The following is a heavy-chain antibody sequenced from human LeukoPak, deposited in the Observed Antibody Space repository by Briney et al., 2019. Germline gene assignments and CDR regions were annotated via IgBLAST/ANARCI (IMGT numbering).Heavy chain of an antibody. J-gene: IGHJ5*02. D-gene: IGHD6-6*01. CDR3: ARDKQLVDTLREDYNWFDP. V-gene: IGHV3-48*01. Sequence: GGSLRLSCAASGFTFSSYSMNWVRQAPGKGLEWVSYISSSSSTIYYADSVKGRFTISRDNSKNTLYLQMNSLRAEDTAVYYCARDKQLVDTLREDYNWFDPWGQGTLVTVSS. CDR1: GFTFSSYS. CDR2: ISSSSSTI.